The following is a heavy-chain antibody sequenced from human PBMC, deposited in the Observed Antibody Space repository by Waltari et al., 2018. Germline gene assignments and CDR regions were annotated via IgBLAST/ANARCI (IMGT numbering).Heavy chain of an antibody. CDR3: ARLWNGPDS. V-gene: IGHV3-7*03. Sequence: EVQLVESGGGLVPPGGSLRVSCAASGFTFRTHWMSWVRQPPGTGLEWVANIEPDGGEKNYVDSVKGRFTISRDNAQNSVHLQMNSLRPEDTAVYYCARLWNGPDSWGQGALVTVSS. D-gene: IGHD1-1*01. CDR2: IEPDGGEK. J-gene: IGHJ4*02. CDR1: GFTFRTHW.